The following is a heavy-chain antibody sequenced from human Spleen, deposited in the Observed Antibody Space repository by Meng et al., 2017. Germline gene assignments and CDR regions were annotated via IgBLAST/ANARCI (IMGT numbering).Heavy chain of an antibody. V-gene: IGHV5-51*01. D-gene: IGHD3-10*01. J-gene: IGHJ4*02. Sequence: KVSCKASGGTFSNYPLSWVRQMPGKGLEWMGIIYPGDSDTRYSPSFQGQVTISADKSISTAYLQWSSLKASDTAMYYCARHGIGVTYGSGGPDYWGQGTLVTVSS. CDR1: GGTFSNYP. CDR2: IYPGDSDT. CDR3: ARHGIGVTYGSGGPDY.